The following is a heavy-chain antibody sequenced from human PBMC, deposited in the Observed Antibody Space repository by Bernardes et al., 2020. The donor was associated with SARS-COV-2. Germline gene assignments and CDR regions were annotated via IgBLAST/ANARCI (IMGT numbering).Heavy chain of an antibody. J-gene: IGHJ6*02. Sequence: SLRLSCAASGFTFSSYAMHWVRQAPGKGLEWVAVISYDGSNKYYADSVKGRFTISRDNSKNTLYLQMNSLRAEDTAVYYCARDVNNWNYNGMDVWGQGTTVTVSS. V-gene: IGHV3-30-3*01. CDR1: GFTFSSYA. CDR2: ISYDGSNK. D-gene: IGHD1-20*01. CDR3: ARDVNNWNYNGMDV.